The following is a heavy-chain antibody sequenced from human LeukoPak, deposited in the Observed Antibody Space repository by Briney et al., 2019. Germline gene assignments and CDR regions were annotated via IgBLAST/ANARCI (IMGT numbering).Heavy chain of an antibody. CDR2: IDWDDDK. CDR3: ARMGGSWLSFDY. V-gene: IGHV2-70*04. J-gene: IGHJ4*02. D-gene: IGHD6-13*01. Sequence: GPALVKPTQTLTLTCTFSGFSLSTSGMRVSWIRQPPGKALEWLARIDWDDDKFYSTSLKTRLTISKDTSKNQVVLTMTNMDPVDTATYYCARMGGSWLSFDYWSQGTLVTVSS. CDR1: GFSLSTSGMR.